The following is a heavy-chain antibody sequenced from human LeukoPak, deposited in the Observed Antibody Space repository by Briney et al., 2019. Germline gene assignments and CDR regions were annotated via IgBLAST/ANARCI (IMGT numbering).Heavy chain of an antibody. CDR3: ARDKKSGESSEIDY. J-gene: IGHJ4*02. CDR2: TNRDGSTT. D-gene: IGHD3-10*01. Sequence: AGGSLRLSCAASGFTFSNYWVHWVRQAPGKGLVWVSRTNRDGSTTKYADSVKGRFTVSRDNAKNTLNLQMNSLRAEDTAVYYCARDKKSGESSEIDYWGQGTLVTVSS. V-gene: IGHV3-74*03. CDR1: GFTFSNYW.